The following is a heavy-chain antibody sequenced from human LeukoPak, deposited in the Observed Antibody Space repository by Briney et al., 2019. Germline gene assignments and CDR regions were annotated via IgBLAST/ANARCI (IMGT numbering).Heavy chain of an antibody. CDR2: INHSGST. CDR1: GGSFSGYY. D-gene: IGHD3-3*01. J-gene: IGHJ5*02. V-gene: IGHV4-34*01. CDR3: ARGTGVRFLEWLSSYNWFDP. Sequence: SETLSLTCAVYGGSFSGYYWSWIRQPPGKGLEWIGEINHSGSTNYNPSLKSRVTISVDTSKNQFSLKLSSVTAADTAVYYRARGTGVRFLEWLSSYNWFDPWGQGTLVTVSS.